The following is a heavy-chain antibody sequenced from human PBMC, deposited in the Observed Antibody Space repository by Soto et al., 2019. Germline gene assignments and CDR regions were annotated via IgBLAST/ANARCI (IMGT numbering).Heavy chain of an antibody. CDR3: ARDFGSDLSALGAVFDX. CDR2: ISAYNGNT. CDR1: GYIFTSYG. V-gene: IGHV1-18*01. Sequence: GASVKVSCKASGYIFTSYGISWVRQAPGQGLEWMGWISAYNGNTKYAHNLQGRVTLTTDTSTYTAYMELRSLQSYDTAVYYCARDFGSDLSALGAVFDXWGQGALVTVSX. J-gene: IGHJ4*02. D-gene: IGHD3-3*01.